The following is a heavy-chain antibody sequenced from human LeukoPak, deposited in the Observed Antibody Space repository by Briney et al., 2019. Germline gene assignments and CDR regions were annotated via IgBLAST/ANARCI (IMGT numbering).Heavy chain of an antibody. D-gene: IGHD6-19*01. CDR2: IYTSGST. Sequence: SETLSLTCTVSGGSISSYYWSWIRQPPGKGLEWIGYIYTSGSTNYNPSLKSRVTISVDTSKNQFSLKLSSVTAADTAVYYCARHHWPGYSSGWYPSWVYGGDYYYYYGMDVWGQGTTVTVSS. CDR1: GGSISSYY. CDR3: ARHHWPGYSSGWYPSWVYGGDYYYYYGMDV. J-gene: IGHJ6*02. V-gene: IGHV4-4*09.